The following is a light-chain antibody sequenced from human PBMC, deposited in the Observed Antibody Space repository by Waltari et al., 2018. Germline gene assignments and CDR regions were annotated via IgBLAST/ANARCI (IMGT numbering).Light chain of an antibody. CDR1: VGSIASAY. Sequence: NFMLTQPHSVSGSPGMTITISCTRSVGSIASAYVQWYQPRPGRAPITLIYEDSVRLSGVPDRFSASIDSSSNSASLTISGLRSDDEADYFCQSYDKPTVIFGGGTRVTV. J-gene: IGLJ2*01. V-gene: IGLV6-57*03. CDR2: EDS. CDR3: QSYDKPTVI.